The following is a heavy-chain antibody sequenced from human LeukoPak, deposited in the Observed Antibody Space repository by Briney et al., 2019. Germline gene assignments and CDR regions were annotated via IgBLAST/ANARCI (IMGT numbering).Heavy chain of an antibody. Sequence: SETLSLTCTVSGGSISSYYWSWIRQPAGKGLEWIGRIYTSGSTNYNPSLKSRVTMSVDTSKNQFSLKLSSVTAADTAVYYCARDLTVGATRPNWFDPWGQGTLVTVSS. V-gene: IGHV4-4*07. CDR2: IYTSGST. CDR3: ARDLTVGATRPNWFDP. CDR1: GGSISSYY. D-gene: IGHD1-26*01. J-gene: IGHJ5*02.